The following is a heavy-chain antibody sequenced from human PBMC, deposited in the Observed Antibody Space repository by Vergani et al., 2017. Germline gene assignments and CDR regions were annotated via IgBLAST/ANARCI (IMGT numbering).Heavy chain of an antibody. CDR2: IYTSGST. Sequence: QVQLQQWGAGLLKPSETLSLTCTVSGGSISSGSYYWSWIRQPAGKGLEWIGRIYTSGSTNYNPSLKSRFTISVDTAKNQFSLKLSSVTAADTAVYYCAREGKLGGSYYYYGMDVWGQGTTVTVSS. CDR1: GGSISSGSYY. V-gene: IGHV4-61*02. D-gene: IGHD3-10*01. J-gene: IGHJ6*02. CDR3: AREGKLGGSYYYYGMDV.